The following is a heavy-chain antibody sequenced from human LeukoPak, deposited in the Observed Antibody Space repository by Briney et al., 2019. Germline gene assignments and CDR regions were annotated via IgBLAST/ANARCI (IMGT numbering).Heavy chain of an antibody. V-gene: IGHV3-15*04. CDR2: TESKTDGGTT. Sequence: GGSLRLSCAASGFTFSNAWMSWVRQAPGKGLEWVGRTESKTDGGTTDYAAPVKGRFTISRDDSKNTLYLQMNSLKTEDTAVYYCTTDPGYSSGWNSTPFDYWGQGTLVTVSS. D-gene: IGHD6-19*01. CDR1: GFTFSNAW. CDR3: TTDPGYSSGWNSTPFDY. J-gene: IGHJ4*02.